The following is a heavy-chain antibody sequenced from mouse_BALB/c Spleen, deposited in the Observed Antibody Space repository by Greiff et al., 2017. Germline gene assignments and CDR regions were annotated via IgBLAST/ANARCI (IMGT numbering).Heavy chain of an antibody. CDR2: ISSGGSYT. Sequence: DVMLVESGGGLVKPGGSLKLSCAASGFTFSSYAMSWVRQSPEKRLEWVAEISSGGSYTYYPDTVTGRFTISRDNAKNTLYLEMSSLRSEDTAMYYCARPSMITTRTWFAYWGQGTLVTVSA. V-gene: IGHV5-9-4*01. CDR1: GFTFSSYA. J-gene: IGHJ3*01. CDR3: ARPSMITTRTWFAY. D-gene: IGHD2-4*01.